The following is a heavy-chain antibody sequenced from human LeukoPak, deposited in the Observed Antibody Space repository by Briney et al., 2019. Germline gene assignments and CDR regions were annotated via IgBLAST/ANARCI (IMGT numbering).Heavy chain of an antibody. CDR2: INHSGST. CDR3: ARGRVRYYDILTGYRYYYYYMDV. Sequence: KPSETLSLTCAVYGGSFSGYYWSWIRQPPGKGLEWIGEINHSGSTNYNPSLKSRVTISVDTSKNQFSLKLSSATAADTAVYYCARGRVRYYDILTGYRYYYYYMDVWGKGTTVTVSS. J-gene: IGHJ6*03. V-gene: IGHV4-34*01. CDR1: GGSFSGYY. D-gene: IGHD3-9*01.